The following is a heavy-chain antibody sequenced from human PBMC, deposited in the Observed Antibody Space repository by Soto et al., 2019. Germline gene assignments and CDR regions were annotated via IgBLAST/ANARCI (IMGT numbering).Heavy chain of an antibody. CDR2: ISGSGGST. Sequence: GGSLRLSCAASGFTFSSYAMSWVRQAPGKGLEWVSAISGSGGSTYYADSVKGRFTISRDNSKNTLYLQMNSLRAEDTAVYYCAKIPITIFGVVIIPYYYYMDVWGKGTTVPVAS. V-gene: IGHV3-23*01. J-gene: IGHJ6*03. CDR3: AKIPITIFGVVIIPYYYYMDV. CDR1: GFTFSSYA. D-gene: IGHD3-3*01.